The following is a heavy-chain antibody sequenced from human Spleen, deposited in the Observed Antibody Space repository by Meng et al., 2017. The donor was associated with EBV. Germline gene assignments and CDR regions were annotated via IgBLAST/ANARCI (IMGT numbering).Heavy chain of an antibody. V-gene: IGHV4-30-4*01. Sequence: QGQLQESGPGLVEPSQTLSLTCTVSGGSFSTGGYYWSWIRQPPGKGLEWIGYIYHSGSVYYNPSLKSRVTISLDRSKNQFSLELNSVTAADTAVYYCARGIMTTVTTLFFFDSWGQGTLVTVSS. CDR3: ARGIMTTVTTLFFFDS. J-gene: IGHJ4*02. CDR2: IYHSGSV. D-gene: IGHD4-17*01. CDR1: GGSFSTGGYY.